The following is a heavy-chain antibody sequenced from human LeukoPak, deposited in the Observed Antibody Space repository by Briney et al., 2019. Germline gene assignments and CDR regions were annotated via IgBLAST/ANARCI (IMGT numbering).Heavy chain of an antibody. V-gene: IGHV3-21*01. J-gene: IGHJ4*02. D-gene: IGHD2-21*02. CDR3: ARDPIPAYCGGDCYRPLDY. Sequence: GGSLRLSCAASGFTVRTDYMSWVRQAPGKGLEWVSSISSSSSYIYHADSVKGRFTISRDNAKNSLYLQMNSLRAEDTAVYYCARDPIPAYCGGDCYRPLDYWGQGTLVTVSS. CDR1: GFTVRTDY. CDR2: ISSSSSYI.